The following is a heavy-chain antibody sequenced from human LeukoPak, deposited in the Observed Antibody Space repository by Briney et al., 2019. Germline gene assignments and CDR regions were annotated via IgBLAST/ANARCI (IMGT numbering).Heavy chain of an antibody. CDR2: IIPIFGTA. D-gene: IGHD6-6*01. Sequence: IIPIFGTANYAQKFQGRVTITADESTSTAYMELSSLRSEDTAVYYCARGSSSSPLYGMDVWGQGTTVTVSS. J-gene: IGHJ6*02. CDR3: ARGSSSSPLYGMDV. V-gene: IGHV1-69*01.